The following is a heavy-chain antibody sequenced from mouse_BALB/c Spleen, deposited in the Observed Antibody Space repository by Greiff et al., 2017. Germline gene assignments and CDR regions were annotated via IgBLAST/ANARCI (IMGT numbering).Heavy chain of an antibody. CDR2: IYPGNSDT. Sequence: VQLQQSGTVLARPGASVKMSCKASGYSFTSYWMHWVKQRPGQGLEWIGAIYPGNSDTSYNQKFKGKAKLTAVTSASTAYMELSSLTNEDSAVYYCTRVAYRYGAMDYWGQGTSVTVSA. CDR3: TRVAYRYGAMDY. J-gene: IGHJ4*01. D-gene: IGHD2-14*01. V-gene: IGHV1-5*01. CDR1: GYSFTSYW.